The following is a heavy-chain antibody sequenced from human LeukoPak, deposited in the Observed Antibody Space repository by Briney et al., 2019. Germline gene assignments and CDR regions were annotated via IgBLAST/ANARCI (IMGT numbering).Heavy chain of an antibody. Sequence: ASETLSLTCTVPGGSISSSSYYWGWIRQPPGKGLEWIGSIYYSGSTHYNPSLKSRVTISVDTSKNQFSLKLSSVTAADTAVYYCAEGVYYFDYWGQGTLVTVSS. CDR2: IYYSGST. CDR3: AEGVYYFDY. CDR1: GGSISSSSYY. J-gene: IGHJ4*02. D-gene: IGHD3-16*01. V-gene: IGHV4-39*01.